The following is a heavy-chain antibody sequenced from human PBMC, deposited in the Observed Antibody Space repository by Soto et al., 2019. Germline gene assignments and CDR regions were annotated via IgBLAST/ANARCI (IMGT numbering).Heavy chain of an antibody. V-gene: IGHV1-18*04. D-gene: IGHD3-22*01. J-gene: IGHJ4*02. Sequence: ASVKVSCKASGYTFTSYGISWVRQAPGQGLEWMGWISAYNGNTNYAQKLQGRVTMTTDTSTSTAYMELRSLRSDDTAVYYCARAPPYYYDSSGYPVDYWGQGTLVTVPQ. CDR3: ARAPPYYYDSSGYPVDY. CDR2: ISAYNGNT. CDR1: GYTFTSYG.